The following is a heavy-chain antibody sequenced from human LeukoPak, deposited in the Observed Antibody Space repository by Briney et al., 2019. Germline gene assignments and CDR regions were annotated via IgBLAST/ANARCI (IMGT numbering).Heavy chain of an antibody. CDR1: GDSVSHD. J-gene: IGHJ6*03. V-gene: IGHV1-69*05. CDR3: ASDSGSGMYYMDV. Sequence: SVKVPCKASGDSVSHDISWVRQAPGQGFEWMGGIIPMSRATDYAQKFRDRVTITTDESTSTVYMEVRSLSFEDTAIYYCASDSGSGMYYMDVWGKGTTVAVAS. CDR2: IIPMSRAT. D-gene: IGHD3-10*01.